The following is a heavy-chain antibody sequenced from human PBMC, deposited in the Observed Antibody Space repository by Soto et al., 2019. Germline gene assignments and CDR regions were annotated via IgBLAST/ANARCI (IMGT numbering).Heavy chain of an antibody. CDR1: GFAFTTYW. D-gene: IGHD2-2*01. CDR3: ATMRRGRPDDY. V-gene: IGHV3-7*01. J-gene: IGHJ4*02. CDR2: IAQDGSKT. Sequence: EAQLVESGGGLVQPGGSLRLSCAASGFAFTTYWMGWVRQAPGRGLECLANIAQDGSKTYYVDSVKGRFTISRDNAKNSLYLQMNSLRAEDTAVYYCATMRRGRPDDYWGLGTLVTVSS.